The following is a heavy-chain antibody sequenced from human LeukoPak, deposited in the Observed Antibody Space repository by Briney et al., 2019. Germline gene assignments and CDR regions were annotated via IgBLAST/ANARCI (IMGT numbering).Heavy chain of an antibody. Sequence: GGSLRLSCAASGFTFRDYYMSWLRQAPGKGLEGVSYISSSGSTIYYADSVKGRFTISRDNAKNSLYLQMNSLRAEDTAVYYCARRFGSCSSTSCYLAYYYYMDVWGKGTTVTVSS. CDR3: ARRFGSCSSTSCYLAYYYYMDV. D-gene: IGHD2-2*01. CDR2: ISSSGSTI. J-gene: IGHJ6*03. CDR1: GFTFRDYY. V-gene: IGHV3-11*04.